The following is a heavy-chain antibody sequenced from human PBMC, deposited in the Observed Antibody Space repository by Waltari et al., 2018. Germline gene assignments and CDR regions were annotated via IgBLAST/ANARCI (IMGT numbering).Heavy chain of an antibody. CDR2: MYSGGYT. V-gene: IGHV3-66*02. Sequence: EVQLAESGGGLVQPGGSLRISCEDSGFTVSNNYMSWVRQAPGKVLEWVSLMYSGGYTQYADSVKGRFTISRDNSKNTLYLQMNSLRVEDTAVYYCARNPRYDSPDWGQGTLVTVSS. CDR3: ARNPRYDSPD. J-gene: IGHJ4*02. D-gene: IGHD3-22*01. CDR1: GFTVSNNY.